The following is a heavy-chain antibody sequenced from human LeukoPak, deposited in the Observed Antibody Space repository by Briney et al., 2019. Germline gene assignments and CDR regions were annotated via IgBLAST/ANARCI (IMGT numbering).Heavy chain of an antibody. D-gene: IGHD2-15*01. V-gene: IGHV1-24*01. J-gene: IGHJ4*02. Sequence: ASVKVSCKVSGYTLTELSMHWVRQAPGKGLEWMGGFDPEDGETIYAQKFQGRVTMTEDTSTDTAYMELSSLRSEDTAVYHCATFPYYCSGGSCPHSFDYWGQGTLVTVSS. CDR1: GYTLTELS. CDR2: FDPEDGET. CDR3: ATFPYYCSGGSCPHSFDY.